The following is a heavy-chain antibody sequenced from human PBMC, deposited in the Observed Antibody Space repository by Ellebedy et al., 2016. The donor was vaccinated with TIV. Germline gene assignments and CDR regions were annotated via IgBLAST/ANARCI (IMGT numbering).Heavy chain of an antibody. CDR3: ARGGAYFYYYMDV. CDR1: GDSITGYC. J-gene: IGHJ6*03. CDR2: IYSSGRT. Sequence: SETLSLTCTVSGDSITGYCWSWIRQPPGDRLQWIGYIYSSGRTSYNPSLKRRVTISVDTSKNQFSLNVTAVTAADTAVYFCARGGAYFYYYMDVWGKGTTVIVSS. D-gene: IGHD3-16*01. V-gene: IGHV4-59*01.